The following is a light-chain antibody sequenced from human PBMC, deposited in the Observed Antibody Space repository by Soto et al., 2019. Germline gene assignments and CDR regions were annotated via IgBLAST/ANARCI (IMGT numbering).Light chain of an antibody. V-gene: IGKV3-20*01. CDR3: QQYGSSSTWT. CDR1: QSVSSAY. CDR2: AAS. J-gene: IGKJ1*01. Sequence: EIVLTQSPGTLSLSPGERATLSCRASQSVSSAYLAWYQHKPGQPPTLLIYAASSRVTGIPDRFSGSGSGTDFTLTISRLEAEDFAVDYCQQYGSSSTWTFGQGTKVEIK.